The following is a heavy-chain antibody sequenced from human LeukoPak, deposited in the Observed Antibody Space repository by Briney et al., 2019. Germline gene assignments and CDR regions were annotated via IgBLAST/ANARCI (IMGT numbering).Heavy chain of an antibody. CDR2: FYHSGTT. J-gene: IGHJ4*02. V-gene: IGHV4-30-2*01. CDR1: GGSISSSGYS. CDR3: ASYYYDTNNYYHVHYFDY. D-gene: IGHD3-22*01. Sequence: SETLSLTCAVSGGSISSSGYSWSWLRQPPGKGLEWIGYFYHSGTTYYNPSLKSRVTISVDRSMKQFSLKLNSVTAADTAVYYCASYYYDTNNYYHVHYFDYWGQGTLVAVSS.